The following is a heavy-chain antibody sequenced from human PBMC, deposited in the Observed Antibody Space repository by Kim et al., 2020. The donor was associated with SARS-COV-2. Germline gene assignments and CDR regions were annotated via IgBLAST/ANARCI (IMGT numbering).Heavy chain of an antibody. CDR1: GFPFSSCA. Sequence: GGSLRLSCAASGFPFSSCAMSWVRLPPGKALEWVSYINGYGSVTEYADSARGRFTISRDNSKNMLFLEMNSLRAEDTAIYYCATARHKYGRCDYWGQGTL. V-gene: IGHV3-23*01. CDR2: INGYGSVT. J-gene: IGHJ4*02. CDR3: ATARHKYGRCDY. D-gene: IGHD1-1*01.